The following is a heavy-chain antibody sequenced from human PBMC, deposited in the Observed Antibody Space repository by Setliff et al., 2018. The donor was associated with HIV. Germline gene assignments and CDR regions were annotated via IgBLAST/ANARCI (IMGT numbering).Heavy chain of an antibody. J-gene: IGHJ4*02. CDR2: ISGSGGST. CDR3: AREHGTSWPYFDF. Sequence: PGGSLRLSCAASGFTFSSYAMSWVRQAPGKGLEWVSAISGSGGSTYYADSVKGRFTISRDNSKNTLYLQMNSLGSDDTAIYYCAREHGTSWPYFDFWGQGTLVTVPQ. CDR1: GFTFSSYA. V-gene: IGHV3-23*01.